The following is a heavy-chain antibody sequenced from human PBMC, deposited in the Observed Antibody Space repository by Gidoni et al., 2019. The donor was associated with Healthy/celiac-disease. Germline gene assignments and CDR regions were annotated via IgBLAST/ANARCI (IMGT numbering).Heavy chain of an antibody. Sequence: QVQLQQWGAGLLKPSETLSLTCAVYGGSFSGYYWSWIRQPPGKGLEWIGEINHSGSTNYNPSLKSRVTISVDTSKNQFSLKLSSVTAADTAVYYCARYSSSSVSLDYWGQGTLVTVSS. CDR2: INHSGST. V-gene: IGHV4-34*01. CDR3: ARYSSSSVSLDY. CDR1: GGSFSGYY. D-gene: IGHD6-6*01. J-gene: IGHJ4*02.